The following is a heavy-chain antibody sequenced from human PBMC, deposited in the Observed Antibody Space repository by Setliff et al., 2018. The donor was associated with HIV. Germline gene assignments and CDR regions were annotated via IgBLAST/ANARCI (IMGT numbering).Heavy chain of an antibody. CDR1: GFTFSSYS. CDR2: ISSSSSYI. Sequence: GGSLRLSCAASGFTFSSYSMNWVRQAPGKGLEWVSSISSSSSYIYYADSVKGRFTISRDNAKNSLYLQMNSLRPEDTAVYYCARDCRAGWVFTYGMDVWGQGTLVTVS. J-gene: IGHJ6*02. V-gene: IGHV3-21*04. CDR3: ARDCRAGWVFTYGMDV. D-gene: IGHD6-13*01.